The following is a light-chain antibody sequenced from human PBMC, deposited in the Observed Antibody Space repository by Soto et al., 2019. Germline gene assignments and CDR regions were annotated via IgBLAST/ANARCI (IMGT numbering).Light chain of an antibody. CDR1: QSVSSN. V-gene: IGKV3-15*01. Sequence: EIVMTQSPATLSVSPWERATLSCRASQSVSSNLAWYQQKPGQAPRLLIYGASTRATGIPARFSGSGSGTEFTLTISGLQSEDFAVYYCQQYNNWPPWTFGQGTKVEIK. CDR2: GAS. J-gene: IGKJ1*01. CDR3: QQYNNWPPWT.